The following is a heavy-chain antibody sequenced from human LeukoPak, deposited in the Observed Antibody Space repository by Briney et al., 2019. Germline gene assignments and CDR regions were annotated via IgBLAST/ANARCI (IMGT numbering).Heavy chain of an antibody. Sequence: SETLSLTCTVSGGSISSSSYYWGWIRQPPGKGLEWIGSIYYSGSTYYNPSLKSRVTISVDRSKNQFSLKLSSVTAADTAVYYCARDASHSGYCSGGSCSDAFDIWGQGTMVTVSS. V-gene: IGHV4-39*07. J-gene: IGHJ3*02. CDR2: IYYSGST. CDR1: GGSISSSSYY. D-gene: IGHD2-15*01. CDR3: ARDASHSGYCSGGSCSDAFDI.